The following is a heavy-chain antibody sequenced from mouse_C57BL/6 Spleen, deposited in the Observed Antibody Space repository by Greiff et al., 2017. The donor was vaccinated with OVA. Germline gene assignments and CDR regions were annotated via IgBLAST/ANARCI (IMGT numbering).Heavy chain of an antibody. Sequence: VQLQQPGAELVKPGASVKLSCKASGYTFTSYWMHWVKQRPGQGLEWIGMIHPNSGSTNYNEKFKSKATLTVDKSSSTAYMQLSSLTSEDSAVYYCARPYYGSSYGGYFDVWGTGTTVTVSS. CDR3: ARPYYGSSYGGYFDV. J-gene: IGHJ1*03. CDR2: IHPNSGST. CDR1: GYTFTSYW. V-gene: IGHV1-64*01. D-gene: IGHD1-1*01.